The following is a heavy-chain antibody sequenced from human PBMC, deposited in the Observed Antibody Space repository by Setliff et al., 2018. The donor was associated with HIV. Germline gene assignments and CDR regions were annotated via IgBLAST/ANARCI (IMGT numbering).Heavy chain of an antibody. J-gene: IGHJ5*01. CDR3: ARGFEGYCSGASCHWFDS. D-gene: IGHD2-15*01. Sequence: PSETLSLTCAVYGGSLTDYDWTWIRQTPAKGLEWIGEISHSGRTNYNPSLKTRLIISRDTSKNQFSLRLSSATVADTAIYYCARGFEGYCSGASCHWFDSWGQGTQVTVPQ. CDR1: GGSLTDYD. V-gene: IGHV4-34*01. CDR2: ISHSGRT.